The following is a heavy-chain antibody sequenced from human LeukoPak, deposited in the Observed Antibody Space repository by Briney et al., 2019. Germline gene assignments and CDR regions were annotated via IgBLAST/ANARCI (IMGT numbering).Heavy chain of an antibody. CDR3: ARLRREIDGYKPLHYDY. Sequence: SETLSLTCTVSGGSISSYYWSWVRQPPGKGLEWIGYIHYSGSTNSNPSLKSRVAISIDTSMNQFSLRLSSVTAADTAVYYCARLRREIDGYKPLHYDYWGQGTLVTVSS. V-gene: IGHV4-59*01. J-gene: IGHJ4*02. D-gene: IGHD5-24*01. CDR1: GGSISSYY. CDR2: IHYSGST.